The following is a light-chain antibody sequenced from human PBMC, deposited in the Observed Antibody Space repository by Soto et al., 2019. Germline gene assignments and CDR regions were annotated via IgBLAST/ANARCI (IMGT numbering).Light chain of an antibody. CDR2: AAS. CDR1: QSISSK. V-gene: IGKV3-15*01. CDR3: QHYDKWPYT. J-gene: IGKJ2*01. Sequence: EIVMTQSPATLSVSPGVRAALSCRASQSISSKLAWYQQRPGQAPRLLIYAASTRATGIPVRFSGSGSGTEFTLTISSPQSEDFAVYCCQHYDKWPYTFGQGTELEI.